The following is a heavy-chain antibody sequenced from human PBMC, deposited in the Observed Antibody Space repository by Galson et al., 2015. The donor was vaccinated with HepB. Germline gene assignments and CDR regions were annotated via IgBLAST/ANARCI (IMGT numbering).Heavy chain of an antibody. Sequence: SLRLSCAASGFTFGSYWMSWVRQAPGKGLEWVANIKQDGSEKYYVDSVKGRFTISRDNAKNSLYLQMNSLRAEDTAVYYCARDNLGGYYDFWSGSLNLFDYWGQGTLVTVSS. CDR1: GFTFGSYW. CDR2: IKQDGSEK. D-gene: IGHD3-3*01. CDR3: ARDNLGGYYDFWSGSLNLFDY. J-gene: IGHJ4*02. V-gene: IGHV3-7*01.